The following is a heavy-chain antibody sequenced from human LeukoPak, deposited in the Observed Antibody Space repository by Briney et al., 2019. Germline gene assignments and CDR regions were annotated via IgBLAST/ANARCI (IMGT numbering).Heavy chain of an antibody. CDR2: IYYSGST. V-gene: IGHV4-39*01. Sequence: EPSETLSFTCTVSGGSISSSSYYWGWIRQPPGKGLEWIGSIYYSGSTYYNPSLKSRVTISVDTSKNQFSLKLSSVTAADTAVYYCASGSAIAARRAHPSAYYYYGMDVWGQGTTVTVSS. J-gene: IGHJ6*02. D-gene: IGHD6-6*01. CDR1: GGSISSSSYY. CDR3: ASGSAIAARRAHPSAYYYYGMDV.